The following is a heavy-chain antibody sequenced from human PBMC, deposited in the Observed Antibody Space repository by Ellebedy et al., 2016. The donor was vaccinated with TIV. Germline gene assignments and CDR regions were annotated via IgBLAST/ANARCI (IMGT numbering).Heavy chain of an antibody. V-gene: IGHV3-23*01. D-gene: IGHD3-10*01. CDR1: GFTFSSYA. CDR2: INANGVSI. Sequence: GESLKISCAASGFTFSSYAMSWVRQAPGQGLEWVSGINANGVSIAYADSVQGRFTISRDNSKDTLFLQMNSLRAEDTAVYYCASSRYHYYLGKTIFAYWGQGALVTVSS. J-gene: IGHJ4*02. CDR3: ASSRYHYYLGKTIFAY.